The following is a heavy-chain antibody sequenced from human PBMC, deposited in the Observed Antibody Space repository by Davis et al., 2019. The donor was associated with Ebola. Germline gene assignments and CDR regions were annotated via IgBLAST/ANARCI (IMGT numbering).Heavy chain of an antibody. J-gene: IGHJ6*02. V-gene: IGHV3-23*01. CDR2: ISGSGGST. CDR1: GFTFSSYA. D-gene: IGHD2-2*01. CDR3: ARDLWDVVVPAAIDAYYYGMDV. Sequence: GESLKISCAASGFTFSSYAMSWVRQAPGKGLEWVSAISGSGGSTYYADSVKGRFTISRDNSKNTLYLQMNSLRAEDTAVYYCARDLWDVVVPAAIDAYYYGMDVWGQGTTVTVSS.